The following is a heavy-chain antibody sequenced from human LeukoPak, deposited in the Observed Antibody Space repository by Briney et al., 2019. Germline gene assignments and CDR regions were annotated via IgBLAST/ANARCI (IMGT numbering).Heavy chain of an antibody. D-gene: IGHD5-24*01. V-gene: IGHV4-59*01. J-gene: IGHJ4*02. CDR1: GGSISSYY. CDR2: IYYSGST. Sequence: SETLSLTCTVSGGSISSYYWSWIRQPPGKGLEWIGYIYYSGSTNYNPSLKSRVTISVDTPKNQFSLKLSSVTAADTAVYYCARGREMATRTGFDYWGQGTLVTVSS. CDR3: ARGREMATRTGFDY.